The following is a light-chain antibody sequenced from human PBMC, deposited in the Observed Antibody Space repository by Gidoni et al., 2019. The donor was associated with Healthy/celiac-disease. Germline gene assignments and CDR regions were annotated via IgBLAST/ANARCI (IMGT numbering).Light chain of an antibody. CDR2: GAS. V-gene: IGKV3-20*01. CDR1: QSVSSSY. CDR3: QQYGSSTCT. J-gene: IGKJ1*01. Sequence: DIVMTQSQGTLSLSPGARATLSCRASQSVSSSYLAWYQQKPGQPPRLLIYGASSRATGIPDRFSGSGSGTDFTLTISRLEPEDFAVYYCQQYGSSTCTFGQGTKVEIK.